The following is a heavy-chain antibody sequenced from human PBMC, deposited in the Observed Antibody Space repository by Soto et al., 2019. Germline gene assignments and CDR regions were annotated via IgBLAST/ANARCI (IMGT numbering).Heavy chain of an antibody. Sequence: ASVKVSCKASGGTFSSYAISWVRQAPGQGLEWMGGIIPIFGTANYAQKFQGRVTIIADESTSTAYMELSSLRSEDTAVYYCARGMVDYYDSSGYLSFDYWGQGTLVTVSS. CDR3: ARGMVDYYDSSGYLSFDY. V-gene: IGHV1-69*13. D-gene: IGHD3-22*01. CDR2: IIPIFGTA. J-gene: IGHJ4*02. CDR1: GGTFSSYA.